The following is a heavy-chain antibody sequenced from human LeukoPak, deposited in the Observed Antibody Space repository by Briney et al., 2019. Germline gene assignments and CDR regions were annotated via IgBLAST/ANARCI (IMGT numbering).Heavy chain of an antibody. CDR1: GGSISSGDYY. D-gene: IGHD5-18*01. V-gene: IGHV4-30-4*01. J-gene: IGHJ4*02. CDR2: IYYSGST. CDR3: ARNSYGSSFDY. Sequence: SETLSLTYTVSGGSISSGDYYWSWIRQPPGKGLEWIGYIYYSGSTYYNPSLKIRVTISVDTSKNQFSLKLSSVTAADTAVYYCARNSYGSSFDYWGQGTLVTVSS.